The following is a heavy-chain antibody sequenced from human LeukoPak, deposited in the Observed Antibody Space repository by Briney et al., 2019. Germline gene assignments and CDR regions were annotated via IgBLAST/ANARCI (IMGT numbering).Heavy chain of an antibody. CDR3: ARGYDVLTGYYGFDY. Sequence: SETLSLTCTVSAGSISSYYWSWLRQPPGKGLEWIGYIRYTASTKYNPSLKRGITMSLDTSKNQFSLKLSSLTAAETAVYYCARGYDVLTGYYGFDYWGQGTLVTVSS. J-gene: IGHJ4*02. V-gene: IGHV4-59*01. CDR2: IRYTAST. CDR1: AGSISSYY. D-gene: IGHD3-9*01.